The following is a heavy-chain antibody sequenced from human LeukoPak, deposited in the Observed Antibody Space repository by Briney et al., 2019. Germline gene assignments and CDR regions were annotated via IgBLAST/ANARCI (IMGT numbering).Heavy chain of an antibody. V-gene: IGHV4-61*02. CDR2: IYTSGST. J-gene: IGHJ4*02. D-gene: IGHD2-2*01. Sequence: SQTLSLTCTVSGGSISSGSYYWSWIRQPAGKGLEWIGRIYTSGSTNYNPSLKSRVTISVDTSKNQFSLKLSSVTAADTAVYYCARARGVPAAMDGLQDYWGQGTLVTVSS. CDR3: ARARGVPAAMDGLQDY. CDR1: GGSISSGSYY.